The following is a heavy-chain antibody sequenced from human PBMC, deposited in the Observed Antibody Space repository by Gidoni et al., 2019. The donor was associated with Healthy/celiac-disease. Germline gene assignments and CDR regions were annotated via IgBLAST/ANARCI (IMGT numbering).Heavy chain of an antibody. CDR1: GFTFSSYS. CDR3: ARDYYDSSGYSLNDAFDI. V-gene: IGHV3-48*02. CDR2: ISSSSSTI. Sequence: EVQLVEYGGGLVQPGGSLRPSCAASGFTFSSYSMNWVRQAPGKGLEWVSYISSSSSTIYYADSVKGRFTLSRDNAKNSLYLQMNSLRDEDTAVYYCARDYYDSSGYSLNDAFDIWGQGTMVTVSS. D-gene: IGHD3-22*01. J-gene: IGHJ3*02.